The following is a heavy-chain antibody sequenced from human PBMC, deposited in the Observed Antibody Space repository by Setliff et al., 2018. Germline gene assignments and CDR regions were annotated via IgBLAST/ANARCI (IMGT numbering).Heavy chain of an antibody. CDR1: GYTLSRHY. CDR3: ARAGVAATARKGLLEY. D-gene: IGHD6-13*01. Sequence: ASVKVSCKATGYTLSRHYMHWVRQAPGQGLEWMGIINPGSGSASIVQKFQGRVTMTSDTSTSTVYLDLSGLTSEDTAVYYCARAGVAATARKGLLEYWGQGTLVTVSS. CDR2: INPGSGSA. V-gene: IGHV1-46*01. J-gene: IGHJ1*01.